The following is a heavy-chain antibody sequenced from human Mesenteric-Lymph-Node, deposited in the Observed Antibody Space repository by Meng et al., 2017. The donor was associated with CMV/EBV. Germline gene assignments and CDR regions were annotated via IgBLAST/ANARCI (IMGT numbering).Heavy chain of an antibody. Sequence: GESLKISCAASGFTFSSYWMSWVRQAPGKGLEWVANIKQDGSEKYYVDSVKGRFTISRDNAKNSLYLQMNTLRAEDTAVYYCARDSSSWTYYHYYGMDVWGQGTTVTVSS. CDR1: GFTFSSYW. V-gene: IGHV3-7*01. J-gene: IGHJ6*02. D-gene: IGHD6-13*01. CDR3: ARDSSSWTYYHYYGMDV. CDR2: IKQDGSEK.